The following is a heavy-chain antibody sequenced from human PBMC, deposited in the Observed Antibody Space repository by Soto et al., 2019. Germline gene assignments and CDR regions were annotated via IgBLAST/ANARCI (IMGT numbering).Heavy chain of an antibody. CDR1: GFTFSNAW. Sequence: GGSLRLSCAASGFTFSNAWMNWVRQAPGKGLEWVGRIKSKTDGGTTDYAAPVKGRFTISRDDSKNTLYLQMNSLKTEDTAVYYCHHGDYFLAYGMDVWGQGTTVTGSS. D-gene: IGHD4-17*01. CDR3: HHGDYFLAYGMDV. V-gene: IGHV3-15*07. CDR2: IKSKTDGGTT. J-gene: IGHJ6*02.